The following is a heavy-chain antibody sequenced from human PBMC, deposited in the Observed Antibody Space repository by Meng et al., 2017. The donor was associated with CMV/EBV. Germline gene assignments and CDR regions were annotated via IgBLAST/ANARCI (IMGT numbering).Heavy chain of an antibody. Sequence: ISRSSYYWGWIRQPPGKGLEWIGSIYYSGSTYYNPSLKSRVTISVDTSKNQFSLKLSSVTAADTAVYYCARQVVVVPAAITNNWFDPWGQGTLVTVSS. CDR3: ARQVVVVPAAITNNWFDP. D-gene: IGHD2-2*02. J-gene: IGHJ5*02. CDR1: ISRSSYY. V-gene: IGHV4-39*01. CDR2: IYYSGST.